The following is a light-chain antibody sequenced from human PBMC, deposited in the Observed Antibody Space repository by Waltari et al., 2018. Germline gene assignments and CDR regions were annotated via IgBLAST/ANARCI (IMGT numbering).Light chain of an antibody. V-gene: IGLV3-19*01. Sequence: SSELTQDPAVSVALGQTVRITCQGDSLSRYYASWSQQRPGQAPILVLYGQDNRPSGIPDRFSGSTSGNTASLTITGAQAEDEADYYCLSRDTSSTRLFGGGTRLTV. CDR1: SLSRYY. CDR3: LSRDTSSTRL. J-gene: IGLJ2*01. CDR2: GQD.